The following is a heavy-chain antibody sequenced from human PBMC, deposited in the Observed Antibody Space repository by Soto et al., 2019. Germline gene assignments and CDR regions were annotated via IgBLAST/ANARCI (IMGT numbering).Heavy chain of an antibody. CDR1: GGTFSSYA. J-gene: IGHJ3*02. D-gene: IGHD1-1*01. Sequence: SVKVSCKASGGTFSSYAISWVRQAPGQGLEWMGGIIPIFGTANYAQKFQGRVTITADESTSTAYMELSSLRSEDTAVYYCAREVEGYNLDAFDIWGQGTMVTVSS. V-gene: IGHV1-69*13. CDR3: AREVEGYNLDAFDI. CDR2: IIPIFGTA.